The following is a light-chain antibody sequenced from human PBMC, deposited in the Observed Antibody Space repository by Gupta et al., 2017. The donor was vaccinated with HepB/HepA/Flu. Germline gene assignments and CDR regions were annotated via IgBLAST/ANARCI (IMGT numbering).Light chain of an antibody. J-gene: IGLJ2*01. Sequence: SYELTQPPSVSVSPGQTARITCSGDALPKQYAYWYQQKPGQAPVLVIYKDRERPAGIPERFSGSSSGTTVTLXIXGVQAEXEADYYCQSADSSGLVFGGGTKLTVL. V-gene: IGLV3-25*03. CDR3: QSADSSGLV. CDR2: KDR. CDR1: ALPKQY.